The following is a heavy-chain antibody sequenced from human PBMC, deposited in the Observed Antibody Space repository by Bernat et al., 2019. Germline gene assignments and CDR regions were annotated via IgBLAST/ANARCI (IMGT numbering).Heavy chain of an antibody. J-gene: IGHJ6*02. V-gene: IGHV3-49*03. Sequence: EVQLVESGGGLVQPGGSLRLSCAASGFTFSSYAMSWFRQAPGKGLEWVGFIRSKAYGGTTEYAASVKGRFTISRDDSKSIAYLQMNSLKTEDTAVYYCTRDQGYCSGGSCYYYGMDVWGQGTTVTVSS. CDR1: GFTFSSYA. D-gene: IGHD2-15*01. CDR3: TRDQGYCSGGSCYYYGMDV. CDR2: IRSKAYGGTT.